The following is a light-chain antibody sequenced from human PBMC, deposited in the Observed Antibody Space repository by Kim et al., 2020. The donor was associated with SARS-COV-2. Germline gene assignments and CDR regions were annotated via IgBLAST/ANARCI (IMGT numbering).Light chain of an antibody. CDR2: DAS. CDR3: QQYNSYPLT. V-gene: IGKV1-5*01. J-gene: IGKJ4*01. Sequence: ASVWDRDTITCRASQSISSWLAWYQQKPGKAPKLLIYDASSLESGVPSRFSVSGSGTEVTLTISSLQPDDFATYYCQQYNSYPLTFGGWTNVDIK. CDR1: QSISSW.